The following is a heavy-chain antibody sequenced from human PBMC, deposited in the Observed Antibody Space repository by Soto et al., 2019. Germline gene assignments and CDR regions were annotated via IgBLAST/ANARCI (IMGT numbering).Heavy chain of an antibody. CDR3: ADAYGTGNGRCYYGMDV. CDR1: GFTFTSSA. CDR2: IVVGSGNT. J-gene: IGHJ6*02. D-gene: IGHD2-15*01. Sequence: SVKVSCKASGFTFTSSAVQWVRQARGQRLEWIGWIVVGSGNTNYAQKFQERVTITGDMSTSTAYMELSSLRSEDTAVYYCADAYGTGNGRCYYGMDVWGQGTTVTVSS. V-gene: IGHV1-58*01.